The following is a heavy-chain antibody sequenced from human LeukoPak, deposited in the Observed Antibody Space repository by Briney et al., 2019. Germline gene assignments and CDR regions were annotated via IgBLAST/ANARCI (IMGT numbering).Heavy chain of an antibody. D-gene: IGHD3-9*01. CDR3: ATAVLRHFDWLLRSDF. J-gene: IGHJ4*02. CDR2: ISGSGSST. Sequence: PGGSLRLSCAASGFTFSSYAMNWVRQAPEKRLEWVSAISGSGSSTYYADSVKGRFTISRDNSKNTLYLQINSLRAEDTAVYYCATAVLRHFDWLLRSDFWGQGTLVTVSS. CDR1: GFTFSSYA. V-gene: IGHV3-23*01.